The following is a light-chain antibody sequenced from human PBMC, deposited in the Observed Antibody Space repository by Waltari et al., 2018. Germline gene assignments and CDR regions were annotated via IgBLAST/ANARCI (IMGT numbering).Light chain of an antibody. CDR1: SSDLGGYNY. V-gene: IGLV2-8*01. CDR2: EVT. CDR3: SSYAGSNYVA. J-gene: IGLJ2*01. Sequence: QSALTQTPSAAGSPGQSVPISCTGTSSDLGGYNYVSWYQQRPGKAPKLLIYEVTKRPSGVPDRFSGSKSANTASLTVSGLQAEDEADYYCSSYAGSNYVAFGGGTKLTVL.